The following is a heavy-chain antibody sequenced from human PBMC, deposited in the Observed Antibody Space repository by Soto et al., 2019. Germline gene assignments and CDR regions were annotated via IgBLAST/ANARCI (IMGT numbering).Heavy chain of an antibody. D-gene: IGHD2-21*02. Sequence: PSETLSLTCTVSGGSISSYYWSWIRQPPGKGLEWIGYIYYSGSTNYNPSLKSRVTISVDTSKNQFSLKLSSVTAADTAVYYCARDLCGYYGVDCYPLDVLGQGTTVTVSS. CDR2: IYYSGST. V-gene: IGHV4-59*12. J-gene: IGHJ6*02. CDR1: GGSISSYY. CDR3: ARDLCGYYGVDCYPLDV.